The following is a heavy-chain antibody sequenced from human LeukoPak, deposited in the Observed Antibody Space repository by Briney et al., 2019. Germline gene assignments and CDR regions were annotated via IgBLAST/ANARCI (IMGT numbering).Heavy chain of an antibody. J-gene: IGHJ4*02. CDR3: ASLPGGYSSSIDY. D-gene: IGHD5-18*01. CDR1: GNSISSGGYY. CDR2: IYYTGIT. Sequence: SETLSLTCTVSGNSISSGGYYWSWIRQPPGKGLEWIGYIYYTGITYYNPSLESRVTISIDTSKNQFSLKLSSVTAADTAVYYCASLPGGYSSSIDYWGQGTLVTVSS. V-gene: IGHV4-30-4*01.